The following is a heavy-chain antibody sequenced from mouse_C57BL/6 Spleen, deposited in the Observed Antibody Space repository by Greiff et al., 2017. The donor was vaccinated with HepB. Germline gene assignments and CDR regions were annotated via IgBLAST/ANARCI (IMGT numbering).Heavy chain of an antibody. CDR1: GYAFSSSW. Sequence: VQLQQSGPELVKPGASVKISCKASGYAFSSSWMNWVKQRPGKGLEWIGRIYPGDGDTNYNGKFKGKATLTADTSSSTAYMQRSSLTSEDSAVYFCARSGRGYYGSGSDVWGPGTTVTVSS. CDR3: ARSGRGYYGSGSDV. J-gene: IGHJ1*01. CDR2: IYPGDGDT. D-gene: IGHD1-1*01. V-gene: IGHV1-82*01.